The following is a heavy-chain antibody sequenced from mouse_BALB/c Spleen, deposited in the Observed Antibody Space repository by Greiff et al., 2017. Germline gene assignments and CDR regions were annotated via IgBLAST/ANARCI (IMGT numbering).Heavy chain of an antibody. J-gene: IGHJ3*01. D-gene: IGHD2-1*01. CDR3: AKPSYGNYVAWFAY. Sequence: VQLQQSGPSLVQPSQSLSITCTVSGFSLTSYGVHWVRQSPGKGLEWLGVIWRGGSTDYNAAFMSRLSITKDNSKSQVFFKMNSLQADDTAIYYCAKPSYGNYVAWFAYWGQGTLDTVSA. CDR2: IWRGGST. CDR1: GFSLTSYG. V-gene: IGHV2-5-1*01.